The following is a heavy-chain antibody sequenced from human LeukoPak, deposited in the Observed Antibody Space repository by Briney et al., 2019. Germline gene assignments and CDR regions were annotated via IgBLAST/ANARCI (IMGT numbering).Heavy chain of an antibody. J-gene: IGHJ4*02. CDR2: ISDSGGST. CDR1: GFTFSNYA. CDR3: AKGLINDWSALEY. D-gene: IGHD3-9*01. V-gene: IGHV3-23*01. Sequence: GGSLRLSCAASGFTFSNYAMSWVRQAPGKGLEWVSTISDSGGSTYYADSVKGRFTISRDNFKNTLYLQMNSLRADDTAVYYCAKGLINDWSALEYWGQGTLVTVSS.